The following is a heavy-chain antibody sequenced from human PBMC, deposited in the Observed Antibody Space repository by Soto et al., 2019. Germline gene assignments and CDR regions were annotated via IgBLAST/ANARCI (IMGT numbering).Heavy chain of an antibody. CDR3: TRPALLVTTFDY. CDR2: IWQDGSNK. D-gene: IGHD4-17*01. Sequence: QEQLVESGGGVVQPGRALRLSCAASGFTFSDYAMHWVRQAPGKGLEWVAVIWQDGSNKYYADSVQGRFTISRDNSKNTVYLQMKSLRAEDVAVYSCTRPALLVTTFDYWGQGILVTVSS. CDR1: GFTFSDYA. V-gene: IGHV3-33*01. J-gene: IGHJ4*02.